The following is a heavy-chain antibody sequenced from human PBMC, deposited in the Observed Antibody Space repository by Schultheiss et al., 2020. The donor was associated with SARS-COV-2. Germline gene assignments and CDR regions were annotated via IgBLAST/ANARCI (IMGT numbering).Heavy chain of an antibody. J-gene: IGHJ5*02. CDR2: IYSRGST. CDR3: ARGSDYGSTEGP. D-gene: IGHD4/OR15-4a*01. CDR1: GGSISSYY. V-gene: IGHV4-59*01. Sequence: SETLSLTCTVSGGSISSYYWSWIRQSPGKGLEWIGYIYSRGSTNYNPSLKSRVTISVDTSRNQFSLKLSSVTAADTAVYYCARGSDYGSTEGPWGQGTLVTVSS.